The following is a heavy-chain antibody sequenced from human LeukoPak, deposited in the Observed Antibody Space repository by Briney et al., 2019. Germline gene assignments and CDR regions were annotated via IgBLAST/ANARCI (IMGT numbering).Heavy chain of an antibody. V-gene: IGHV4-34*01. CDR1: GGSFSGYY. CDR3: ARDRLRDGHNYIDY. Sequence: SETLSLTCAVYGGSFSGYYWSWIRQPPGKGLEWIGEINHSGSTNYNPSLKSRVTISVDTSKNQFSLKLSSVTAADTAVYYCARDRLRDGHNYIDYWGQGTLVTVSS. D-gene: IGHD5-24*01. J-gene: IGHJ4*02. CDR2: INHSGST.